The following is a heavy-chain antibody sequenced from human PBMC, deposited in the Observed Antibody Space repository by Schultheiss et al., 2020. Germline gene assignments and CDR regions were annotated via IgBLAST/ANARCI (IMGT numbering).Heavy chain of an antibody. V-gene: IGHV1-69*13. CDR1: GGTFSSYA. CDR2: IIPIFGTA. Sequence: SVKVSCKASGGTFSSYAISWVRQAPGQGLEWMGGIIPIFGTANYAQKFQGRVTITADESTSTAYMELSSLSSEDTAGYYCARGRVVGATTFDKLGYYYGMDVWGQGTTVTVSS. D-gene: IGHD1-26*01. J-gene: IGHJ6*02. CDR3: ARGRVVGATTFDKLGYYYGMDV.